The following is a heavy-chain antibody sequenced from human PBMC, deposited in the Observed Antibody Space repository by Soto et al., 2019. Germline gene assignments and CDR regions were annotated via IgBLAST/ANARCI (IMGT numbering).Heavy chain of an antibody. V-gene: IGHV4-34*01. CDR3: AREVMITFGGVIGSYYYYYMDV. CDR1: GGSFSGYY. CDR2: INHSGST. J-gene: IGHJ6*03. Sequence: QVQLQQWGAGLLKPSETLSLTCAVYGGSFSGYYWSWIRQPPGKGLEWIGEINHSGSTNYNPSLKRRVTISVDTSKNQFSLKLSSVTAADTAVYYCAREVMITFGGVIGSYYYYYMDVWGKGTTVTVSS. D-gene: IGHD3-16*02.